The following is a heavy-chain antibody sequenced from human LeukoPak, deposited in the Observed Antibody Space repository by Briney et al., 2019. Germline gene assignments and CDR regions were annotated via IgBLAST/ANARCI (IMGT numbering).Heavy chain of an antibody. CDR3: ARVLYDFWSGSRNYGMDV. CDR2: ISGSGGST. V-gene: IGHV3-23*01. CDR1: GFTFSSYA. Sequence: GGSLRLSCAASGFTFSSYAMSWVRQAPGKGLEWVSAISGSGGSTYYADSVKGRFTISRDNSKNTLYLQMNSLRAEDTAVYYCARVLYDFWSGSRNYGMDVWGQGTTVTVSS. D-gene: IGHD3-3*01. J-gene: IGHJ6*02.